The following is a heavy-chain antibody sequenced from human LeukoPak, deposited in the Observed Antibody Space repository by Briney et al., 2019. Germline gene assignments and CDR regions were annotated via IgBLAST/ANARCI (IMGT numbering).Heavy chain of an antibody. V-gene: IGHV4-34*01. J-gene: IGHJ5*02. CDR1: GGSFSGYY. CDR2: INHSGST. D-gene: IGHD3-22*01. CDR3: AAFDSSGYYYIS. Sequence: SETLSLTCAVYGGSFSGYYWSWIRQPPGKGLEWIGEINHSGSTNYNPSLKSRVTISVDTSKNQFSLKLSSVTAADTAVYYCAAFDSSGYYYISWGQGTLVTVSS.